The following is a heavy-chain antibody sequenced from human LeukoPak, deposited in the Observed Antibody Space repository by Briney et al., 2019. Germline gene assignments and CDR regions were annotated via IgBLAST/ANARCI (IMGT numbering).Heavy chain of an antibody. Sequence: PGGSLRLSCVGSGFIFNSYAMTWVRQAPGKGLEWLSGVSGSGGSTFYVDSVKGRFTISRDNSQNTLYLQLNSLRADDTAIYYCAKGPHASTWNNWFDPWGQGTLVTVSS. V-gene: IGHV3-23*01. J-gene: IGHJ5*02. CDR1: GFIFNSYA. D-gene: IGHD6-13*01. CDR2: VSGSGGST. CDR3: AKGPHASTWNNWFDP.